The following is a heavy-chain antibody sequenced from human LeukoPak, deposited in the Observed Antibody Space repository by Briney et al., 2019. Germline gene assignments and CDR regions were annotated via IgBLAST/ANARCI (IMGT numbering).Heavy chain of an antibody. CDR2: IKQDGSEK. CDR1: GFTSSSYW. J-gene: IGHJ4*02. V-gene: IGHV3-7*01. Sequence: GGSLRLSCAASGFTSSSYWMSWVRQAPGKGLEWVANIKQDGSEKYYVDSVKGRFTISRDNAKNSLYLQMNSLRAEDTAVYYCASLSGWYAYFDYWGQGSLVTVSS. CDR3: ASLSGWYAYFDY. D-gene: IGHD6-19*01.